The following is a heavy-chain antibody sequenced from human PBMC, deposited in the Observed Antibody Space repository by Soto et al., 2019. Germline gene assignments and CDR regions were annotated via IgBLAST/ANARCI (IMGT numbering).Heavy chain of an antibody. D-gene: IGHD2-2*01. J-gene: IGHJ4*02. CDR2: IMPFIDTS. Sequence: QVQLVQSGAEVKKPGSSVKVSCKASGGTFGSYTLNWVRQAPGQGLEWLGGIMPFIDTSTYAQMLQGRVTITADKSTSTVYMELSSLKSDDTGVYYCARGGYASSYRFDYWGQGTLVTVSS. V-gene: IGHV1-69*06. CDR3: ARGGYASSYRFDY. CDR1: GGTFGSYT.